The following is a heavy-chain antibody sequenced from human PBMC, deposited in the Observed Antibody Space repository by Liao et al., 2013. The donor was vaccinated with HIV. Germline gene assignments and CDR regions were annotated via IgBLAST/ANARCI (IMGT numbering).Heavy chain of an antibody. CDR2: INPSGST. V-gene: IGHV4-34*01. CDR1: GGSFSDYS. Sequence: QVRLQQWGAGLLKPSETLSLTCIVSGGSFSDYSWSWIRQPPGNGALEWIGEINPSGSTNYNASLKSRVSISAYPSMKQVSLTLTSVTTSDRGVYFCARQHMLTSYYKATWFDPWGPGHPRSPSPQ. J-gene: IGHJ5*02. CDR3: ARQHMLTSYYKATWFDP. D-gene: IGHD3-9*01.